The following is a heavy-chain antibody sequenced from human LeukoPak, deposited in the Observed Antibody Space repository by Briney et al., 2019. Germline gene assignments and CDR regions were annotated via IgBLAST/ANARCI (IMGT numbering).Heavy chain of an antibody. V-gene: IGHV5-51*01. CDR1: GYNFPNYW. J-gene: IGHJ3*02. D-gene: IGHD5-12*01. Sequence: GESLKISFKGSGYNFPNYWIGWVRQMPGKGLEWMGIIYPGDSDTRYSPSFQGQVTISADKSISTAYLQWSSLKASDTAMYYCALSSIVATISAFDIWGQGTMVTVSS. CDR3: ALSSIVATISAFDI. CDR2: IYPGDSDT.